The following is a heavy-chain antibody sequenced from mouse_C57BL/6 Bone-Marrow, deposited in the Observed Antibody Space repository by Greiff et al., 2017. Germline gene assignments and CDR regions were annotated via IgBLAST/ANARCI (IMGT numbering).Heavy chain of an antibody. J-gene: IGHJ3*01. D-gene: IGHD1-1*01. CDR1: GFNIKDDY. CDR3: TTVVFYGSSVPFAY. V-gene: IGHV14-4*01. CDR2: IDPENGDT. Sequence: VQLKESGAELVRPGASVKLSCTASGFNIKDDYMHWVKQRPEQGLEWIGWIDPENGDTEYASKFQGKATITADTSSNSAYLQLSSLTSEDTAVYYCTTVVFYGSSVPFAYWGQGTLVTVSA.